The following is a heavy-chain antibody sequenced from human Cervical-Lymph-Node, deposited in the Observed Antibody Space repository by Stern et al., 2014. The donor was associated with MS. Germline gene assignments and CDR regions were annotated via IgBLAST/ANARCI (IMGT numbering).Heavy chain of an antibody. J-gene: IGHJ2*01. Sequence: QLQLQESGPGLVKPSQTLSLTCTVSGGSISSGGYYWSWLRQHPGKGLEWIGYIYYSGSTYYNPSLKSLVTISVDTSKNQFSLKLSSVTAADTAVYYCARVRQERHWYFDLWGRGTLVTVSS. CDR2: IYYSGST. CDR3: ARVRQERHWYFDL. V-gene: IGHV4-31*01. CDR1: GGSISSGGYY. D-gene: IGHD1-1*01.